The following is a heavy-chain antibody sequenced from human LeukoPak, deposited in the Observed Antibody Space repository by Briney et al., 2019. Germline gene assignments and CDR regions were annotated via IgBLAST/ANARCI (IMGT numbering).Heavy chain of an antibody. V-gene: IGHV4-59*11. CDR2: MYHSGST. Sequence: PSETLSLTCTVSGGSISSHYWSWIRQPPGKGLEWIGYMYHSGSTNYNPSLKSRVTISVDTSKNQFSLKLSSVTTADTAVYYCARTPYYDILTGYLPFDYWGQGTLVTVSS. CDR1: GGSISSHY. J-gene: IGHJ4*02. D-gene: IGHD3-9*01. CDR3: ARTPYYDILTGYLPFDY.